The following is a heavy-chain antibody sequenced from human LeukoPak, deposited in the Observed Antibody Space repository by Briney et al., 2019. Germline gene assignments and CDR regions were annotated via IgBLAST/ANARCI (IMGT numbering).Heavy chain of an antibody. Sequence: ASVKVSCKASGYTFTSYAMHWVRQAPGQRLEWMGWINAGNGNTKYSQKFQGRVTITRDTSASTAYMELSSLRSEDTAVYYCARGYGSGVPGNFDYWGQGTLVTVSS. J-gene: IGHJ4*02. CDR2: INAGNGNT. V-gene: IGHV1-3*01. D-gene: IGHD3-10*01. CDR1: GYTFTSYA. CDR3: ARGYGSGVPGNFDY.